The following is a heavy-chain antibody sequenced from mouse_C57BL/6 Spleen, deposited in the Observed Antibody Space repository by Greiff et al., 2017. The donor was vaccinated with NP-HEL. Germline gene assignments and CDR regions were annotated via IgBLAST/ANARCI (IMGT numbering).Heavy chain of an antibody. CDR3: TRSDYPWYFDV. D-gene: IGHD2-4*01. CDR2: IDPETGGT. Sequence: VQLQQSGAELVRPGASVTLSCKASGYTFTDYEMHWVKQTPVHGLEWIGAIDPETGGTAYNQKFKGKAILTADKSSSTAYMELRSLTSEDSAVYYCTRSDYPWYFDVWGTGTTVTVSS. J-gene: IGHJ1*03. CDR1: GYTFTDYE. V-gene: IGHV1-15*01.